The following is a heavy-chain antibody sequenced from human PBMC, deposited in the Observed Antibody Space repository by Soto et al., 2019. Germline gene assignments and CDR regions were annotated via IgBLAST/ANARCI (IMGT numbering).Heavy chain of an antibody. D-gene: IGHD6-13*01. V-gene: IGHV3-23*01. CDR2: ISGSGGST. J-gene: IGHJ1*01. CDR1: GFTFSSYA. CDR3: AKDRGIAAPRAEYFQH. Sequence: PGGSLRLSCAASGFTFSSYAVSWVRQAPGKGLEWVSAISGSGGSTYYADSVKGRFTISRDNSKNTLYLQMNSLRAEDTAVYYCAKDRGIAAPRAEYFQHWGQGTLVTVS.